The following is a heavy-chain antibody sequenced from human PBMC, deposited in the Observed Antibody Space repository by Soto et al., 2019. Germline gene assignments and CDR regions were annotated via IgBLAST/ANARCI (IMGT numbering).Heavy chain of an antibody. CDR1: GYSFTSYW. Sequence: GESLKISCTGVGYSFTSYWIGWVRQMPGHGLEWMGIIYPGDSGTRYSPSFPGQVTISADKSITTAYLQWSSLKASDTGMYYCARGYCTTTICDPWFDPWGQGTLVTVSS. J-gene: IGHJ5*02. CDR2: IYPGDSGT. D-gene: IGHD2-2*01. CDR3: ARGYCTTTICDPWFDP. V-gene: IGHV5-51*01.